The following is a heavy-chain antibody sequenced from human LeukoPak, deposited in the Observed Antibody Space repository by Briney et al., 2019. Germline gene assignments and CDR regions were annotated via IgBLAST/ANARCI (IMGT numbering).Heavy chain of an antibody. Sequence: GASVKVSCKASGYTFTGYYMHWVRQAPGQGLEWMGRINPNSGGTNFAQRFQGRVTITRDTSITTSYMELTSLRSDDTAVYYCATTFDYGDFYWGQGTLVTVSS. J-gene: IGHJ4*02. D-gene: IGHD4/OR15-4a*01. CDR1: GYTFTGYY. V-gene: IGHV1-2*06. CDR3: ATTFDYGDFY. CDR2: INPNSGGT.